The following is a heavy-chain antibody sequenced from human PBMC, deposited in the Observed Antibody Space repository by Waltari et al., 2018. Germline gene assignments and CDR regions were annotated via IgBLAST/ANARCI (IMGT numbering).Heavy chain of an antibody. J-gene: IGHJ3*02. CDR2: IYSGGST. CDR1: GFTFISYA. V-gene: IGHV3-23*03. D-gene: IGHD1-1*01. Sequence: EVPLLESGGGLVQPGGSLRPSCAASGFTFISYALSWVRQAPGKGLEWGSVIYSGGSTYYADSVKGRFTISRDNSKNTLYLQMNSLRAEDTAVYYCAKVTRGWDAFDIWGQGTMVTVSS. CDR3: AKVTRGWDAFDI.